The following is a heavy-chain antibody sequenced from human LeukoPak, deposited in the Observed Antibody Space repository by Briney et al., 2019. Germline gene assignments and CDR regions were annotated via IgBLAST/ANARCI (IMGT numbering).Heavy chain of an antibody. J-gene: IGHJ4*02. CDR2: ISGSGGST. Sequence: GGSLRLSCAASGFTFSSYAMSWVRQAPGKGLEWVSTISGSGGSTYYADSVKGRFTISRDNSKNTLYLQMNSLRAEDTAVYYCAKFSQDSSSWYLDYWGQGTLVTVSS. CDR1: GFTFSSYA. CDR3: AKFSQDSSSWYLDY. D-gene: IGHD6-13*01. V-gene: IGHV3-23*01.